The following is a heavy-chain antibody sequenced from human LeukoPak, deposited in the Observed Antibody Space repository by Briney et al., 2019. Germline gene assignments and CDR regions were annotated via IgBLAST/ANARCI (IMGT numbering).Heavy chain of an antibody. V-gene: IGHV4-59*08. J-gene: IGHJ4*02. D-gene: IGHD6-19*01. Sequence: SETLSLTCTVSGGSIGNNYWAWIRQPPGKGQEYIGYIYYTGATNYNPSLKSRVTISVDTSKSQFSLKLGSVTAADTAVYFCAKYGNSGWVIDNWGQGALVAVSS. CDR1: GGSIGNNY. CDR2: IYYTGAT. CDR3: AKYGNSGWVIDN.